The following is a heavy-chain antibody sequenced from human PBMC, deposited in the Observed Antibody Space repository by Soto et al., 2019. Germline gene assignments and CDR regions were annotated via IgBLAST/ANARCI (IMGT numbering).Heavy chain of an antibody. V-gene: IGHV3-23*01. D-gene: IGHD2-21*02. CDR3: AKDLSVSCGHDCYPDY. J-gene: IGHJ4*02. CDR2: ISGNGAST. CDR1: GFTFSSHA. Sequence: EVQLLESGGGLVQPGGSLRLSCAASGFTFSSHAMTWVRQAPGKGLEWVSTISGNGASTYHSDSVKGRFSISRDISKNTLYLQMNSLRAEDTAIYYCAKDLSVSCGHDCYPDYWGQGTLVTVYS.